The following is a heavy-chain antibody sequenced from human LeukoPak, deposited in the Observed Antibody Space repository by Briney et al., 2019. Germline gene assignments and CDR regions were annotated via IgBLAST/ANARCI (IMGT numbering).Heavy chain of an antibody. CDR2: INPNSGGT. CDR1: GYTFTGYY. V-gene: IGHV1-2*02. D-gene: IGHD3/OR15-3a*01. CDR3: ARDREGLAYFDF. J-gene: IGHJ4*02. Sequence: ASVKVSCKASGYTFTGYYMHWVRQAPGQGLEWMGWINPNSGGTNYAQKFQGRVTMTRDTSISTAYMDLSRLISDDTAVYYCARDREGLAYFDFWGQGTLVTVSS.